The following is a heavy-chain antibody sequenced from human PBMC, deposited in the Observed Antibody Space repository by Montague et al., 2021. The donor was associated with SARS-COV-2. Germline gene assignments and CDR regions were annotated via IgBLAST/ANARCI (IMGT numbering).Heavy chain of an antibody. Sequence: PALVKPTQTLTLTCTFSGFSLSTPNVGVAWIRQPPGKALEWLAVIYSNGDRRYSPSLQRRLTITKDTSRNQVVVSLTNVDPLDTATYYCAHLIRYYDIFTGTPLDDGGQGTRGTVSA. CDR2: IYSNGDR. J-gene: IGHJ4*02. CDR1: GFSLSTPNVG. CDR3: AHLIRYYDIFTGTPLDD. V-gene: IGHV2-5*01. D-gene: IGHD3-9*01.